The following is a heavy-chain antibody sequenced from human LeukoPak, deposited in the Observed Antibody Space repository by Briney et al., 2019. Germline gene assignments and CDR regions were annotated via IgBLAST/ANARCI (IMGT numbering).Heavy chain of an antibody. Sequence: GGSLRLSCAASGFTISSYWMTWVRQAPGKGLEWVANIKQDGSEKYYVASVKGRFTISRDNAKSSLYLQMNSLRVEDSAVYYCARGSGGSSWYNWFDPWGQGTLVTVSS. V-gene: IGHV3-7*03. CDR1: GFTISSYW. J-gene: IGHJ5*02. CDR3: ARGSGGSSWYNWFDP. D-gene: IGHD6-13*01. CDR2: IKQDGSEK.